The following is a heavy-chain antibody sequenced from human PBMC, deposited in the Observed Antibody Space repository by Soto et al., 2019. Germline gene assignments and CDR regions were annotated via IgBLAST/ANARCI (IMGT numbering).Heavy chain of an antibody. V-gene: IGHV4-59*01. CDR1: GGSISSYY. D-gene: IGHD3-10*01. CDR2: IYYSGST. J-gene: IGHJ2*01. CDR3: ARGGWAGSGSYWYFDL. Sequence: SETLSLTCTVSGGSISSYYWSWIRQPPGKGLEWIGYIYYSGSTNYNPSLKSRVTISVDTSKNQFSLKLSSVTAADTAVYYCARGGWAGSGSYWYFDLWGRGTLVTVSS.